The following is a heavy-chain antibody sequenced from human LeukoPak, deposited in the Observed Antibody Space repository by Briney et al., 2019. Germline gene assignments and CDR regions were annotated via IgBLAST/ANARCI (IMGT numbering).Heavy chain of an antibody. V-gene: IGHV4-61*02. CDR3: ARGLGRWGDYYYGSGSYFPY. D-gene: IGHD3-10*01. Sequence: SQTLSLTCTVSGGSISSGSYYWSWIRQPAGKGLEWIGRIYTSGSTKYNPSLKSRVTISVDTSKNQFSLKLSSVTAADTAVYYCARGLGRWGDYYYGSGSYFPYWGQGTLVTVSS. CDR2: IYTSGST. CDR1: GGSISSGSYY. J-gene: IGHJ4*02.